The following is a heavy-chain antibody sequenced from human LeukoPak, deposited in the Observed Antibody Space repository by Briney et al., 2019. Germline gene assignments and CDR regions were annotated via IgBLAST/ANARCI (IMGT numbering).Heavy chain of an antibody. V-gene: IGHV3-9*01. Sequence: GGSLRPSCAASGFTFDDYAMHWVRQAPGKGLEWVSGISWNSGSIGYADSVKGRFTISRDNAKNSLYLQMNSLRAEDTALYYCAKDLAAAVTGGFDYWGQGTLVTVSS. CDR3: AKDLAAAVTGGFDY. D-gene: IGHD6-13*01. J-gene: IGHJ4*02. CDR1: GFTFDDYA. CDR2: ISWNSGSI.